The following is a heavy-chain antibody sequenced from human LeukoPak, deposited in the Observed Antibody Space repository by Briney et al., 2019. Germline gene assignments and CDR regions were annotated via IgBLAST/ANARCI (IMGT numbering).Heavy chain of an antibody. D-gene: IGHD6-13*01. CDR3: ARVYTTSSSWFGDFDY. Sequence: GGSLRLSCAASGFIFSDYYMGWVRQAPGKGLEWLSYITSSSSTIYYADSVKGRFTISRDNAKSSLSLQMNSLRAEDTAVYYCARVYTTSSSWFGDFDYWGQGTLVTVSS. CDR2: ITSSSSTI. J-gene: IGHJ4*02. CDR1: GFIFSDYY. V-gene: IGHV3-11*04.